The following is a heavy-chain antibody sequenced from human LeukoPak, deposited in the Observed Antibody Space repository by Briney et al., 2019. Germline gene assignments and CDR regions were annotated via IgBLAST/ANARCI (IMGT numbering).Heavy chain of an antibody. CDR2: ISGGGTT. V-gene: IGHV3-64D*06. CDR3: VKDLSGSYSFDY. Sequence: PGGSLRLSCSASGFTFSSYPMHWVRQAPGKGLEYVSSISGGGTTDYADSVRGRFTISRDNSKNTLYLQMSSLKAEDTAVYYCVKDLSGSYSFDYWGQGTLVTVSS. J-gene: IGHJ4*02. CDR1: GFTFSSYP. D-gene: IGHD1-26*01.